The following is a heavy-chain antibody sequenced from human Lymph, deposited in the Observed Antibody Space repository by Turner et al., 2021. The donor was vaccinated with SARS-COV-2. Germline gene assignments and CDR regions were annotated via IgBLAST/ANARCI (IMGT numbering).Heavy chain of an antibody. V-gene: IGHV3-15*01. CDR2: IKSKIDGGTT. Sequence: EVQLVESGGGLVKPGGSLRLSCAASGFTFNNAWMSWVRQAPGKGLEWVGRIKSKIDGGTTDYAAPVKGRFTISRDDSKNTLYLQMNSLKTEDTAVYYCTTGLFTGTYGDYFDYWGQGTLVTVSS. CDR3: TTGLFTGTYGDYFDY. D-gene: IGHD1-7*01. CDR1: GFTFNNAW. J-gene: IGHJ4*02.